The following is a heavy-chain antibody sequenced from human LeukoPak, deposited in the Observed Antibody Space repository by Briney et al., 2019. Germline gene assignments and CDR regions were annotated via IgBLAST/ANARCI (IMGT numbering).Heavy chain of an antibody. J-gene: IGHJ6*03. CDR3: ARSQGGPFYYYYYMDV. CDR2: INPGNGDT. D-gene: IGHD3-16*01. V-gene: IGHV1-3*01. Sequence: ASVKVSCKTSGYSFTSQDMHWVRQAPGQSLEWMGCINPGNGDTKYSQEFQGRVTMTTDTSTSTAYMELRSLRSDDTAVYYCARSQGGPFYYYYYMDVWGKGTTVTVSS. CDR1: GYSFTSQD.